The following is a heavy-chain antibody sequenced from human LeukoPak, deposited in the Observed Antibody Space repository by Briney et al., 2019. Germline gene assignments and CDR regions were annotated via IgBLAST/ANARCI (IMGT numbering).Heavy chain of an antibody. V-gene: IGHV3-48*02. CDR3: ARSVIAVAGYDAFDI. J-gene: IGHJ3*02. Sequence: GGSLRLSCAASGFTFNNAWMNWVRQAPGKGLDWVSYISSRSFTIYYADSVKGRFTISRDNAKNSLYLEMNSLRDEDTAVYYCARSVIAVAGYDAFDIWGQGTVVTVSS. CDR1: GFTFNNAW. D-gene: IGHD6-19*01. CDR2: ISSRSFTI.